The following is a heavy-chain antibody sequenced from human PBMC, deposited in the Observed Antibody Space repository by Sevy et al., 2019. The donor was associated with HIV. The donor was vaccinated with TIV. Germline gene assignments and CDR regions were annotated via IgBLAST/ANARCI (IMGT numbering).Heavy chain of an antibody. V-gene: IGHV3-74*01. Sequence: GGSLRLSCAASGFTFSSYWMHWVRQAPGKGLVWVSRINSDGSSTSYADSVKGRFTISRDNAKNTLYLQMNSLRAEDTAVDYCARDRREQYCGGDCYSLYYYYYGMDVWGQGTTVTVSS. J-gene: IGHJ6*02. CDR1: GFTFSSYW. CDR2: INSDGSST. D-gene: IGHD2-21*02. CDR3: ARDRREQYCGGDCYSLYYYYYGMDV.